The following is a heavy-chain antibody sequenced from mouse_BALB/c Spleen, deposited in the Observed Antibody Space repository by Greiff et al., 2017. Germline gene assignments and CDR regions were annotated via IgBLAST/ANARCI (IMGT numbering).Heavy chain of an antibody. CDR2: ISYDGSN. D-gene: IGHD1-1*01. Sequence: EVKLQESGPGLVKPSQSLSLTCSVTGYSITSGYYWNWIRQFPGNKLEWMGYISYDGSNNYNPSLKNRISITRDTSKNQFFLKLNSVTTEDTATYYCASVLTGYFDVWGAGTTVTVAS. CDR3: ASVLTGYFDV. CDR1: GYSITSGYY. V-gene: IGHV3-6*02. J-gene: IGHJ1*01.